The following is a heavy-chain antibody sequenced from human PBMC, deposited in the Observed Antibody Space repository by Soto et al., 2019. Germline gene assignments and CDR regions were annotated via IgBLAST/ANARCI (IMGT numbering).Heavy chain of an antibody. J-gene: IGHJ4*02. V-gene: IGHV1-69*02. CDR3: ARSLAAAGKGFDY. Sequence: QVQLVQSGAEVKKPGSSVKVSCKASGGTFSSYTISWVRQAPGQGVEWMGRIIPILGIANYAQKFQGRVTITADKSTSTAYMELSSLRSEDTAVSYCARSLAAAGKGFDYWGQGTLVTVSS. CDR2: IIPILGIA. D-gene: IGHD6-13*01. CDR1: GGTFSSYT.